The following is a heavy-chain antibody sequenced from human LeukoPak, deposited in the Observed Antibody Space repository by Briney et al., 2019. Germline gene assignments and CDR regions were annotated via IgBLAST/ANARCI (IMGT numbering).Heavy chain of an antibody. J-gene: IGHJ4*02. CDR1: GFTFDDYA. Sequence: PGGSLRLSCAASGFTFDDYAMHWVRQAPGKGREGVSGISWNSGSIGYADSVKGRFTIPRDNAKNSLYLQMNSLRAEDTALYYCAKDSYYDSSGYLDYWGQGTLVTVSS. CDR3: AKDSYYDSSGYLDY. CDR2: ISWNSGSI. V-gene: IGHV3-9*01. D-gene: IGHD3-22*01.